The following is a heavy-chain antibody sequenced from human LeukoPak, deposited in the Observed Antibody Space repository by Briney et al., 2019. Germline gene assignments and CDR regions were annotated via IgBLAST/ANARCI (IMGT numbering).Heavy chain of an antibody. Sequence: SETLSLTCTVSGGSIRNYYWGWIRQPPGKGLEWIGYIHYSGSTNYNPSLKSRVTISVDTSKNQFSLKLSSVTAADTAVYYCARSSSGSYWFDPWGQGTLVTVSS. J-gene: IGHJ5*02. CDR1: GGSIRNYY. CDR2: IHYSGST. D-gene: IGHD1-26*01. V-gene: IGHV4-59*12. CDR3: ARSSSGSYWFDP.